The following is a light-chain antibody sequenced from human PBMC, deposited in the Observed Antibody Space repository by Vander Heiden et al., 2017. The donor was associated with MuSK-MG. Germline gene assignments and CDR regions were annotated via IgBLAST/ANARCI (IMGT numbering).Light chain of an antibody. CDR1: SSSNGTGYD. J-gene: IGLJ1*01. CDR2: GNN. V-gene: IGLV1-40*01. Sequence: QSVLTHPPSASGAPGQRATLACTGSSSSNGTGYDVHWYQQLPGTASKLLIYGNNNRPSGVPDRLLGCKSGTTASRATTGLQAEDEADYYCQSCDKSLSDMVFGTGTKLTVL. CDR3: QSCDKSLSDMV.